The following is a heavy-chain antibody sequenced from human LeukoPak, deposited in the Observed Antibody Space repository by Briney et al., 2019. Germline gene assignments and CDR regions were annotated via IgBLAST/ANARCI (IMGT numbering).Heavy chain of an antibody. D-gene: IGHD3-10*01. CDR2: ISSSANTI. Sequence: GGSLRLSCAASGFTVSSYEMNWVRQAPGKGLEWVSYISSSANTIYYADSVKGRFTVSRDNAKNSLYLQMNSLRAEDTAVYYCAREGFTMVRGVKYNWFDPWGQGTLVTVSS. CDR1: GFTVSSYE. V-gene: IGHV3-48*03. J-gene: IGHJ5*02. CDR3: AREGFTMVRGVKYNWFDP.